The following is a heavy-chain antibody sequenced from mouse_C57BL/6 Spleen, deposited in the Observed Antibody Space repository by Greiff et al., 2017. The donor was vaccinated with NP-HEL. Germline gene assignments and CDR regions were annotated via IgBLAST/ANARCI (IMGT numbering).Heavy chain of an antibody. D-gene: IGHD1-1*01. CDR1: GYTFTSYW. J-gene: IGHJ2*01. V-gene: IGHV1-50*01. CDR3: AREGLRGSSPDY. Sequence: QVQLQQPGAELVKPGASVKLSCKASGYTFTSYWMQWVKQRPGQGLEWIGEIDPSDSYTNYNQKFKGKATLTVDTSSSTAYMQLSSLTSEDSAVYYCAREGLRGSSPDYWGQGTTLTVSS. CDR2: IDPSDSYT.